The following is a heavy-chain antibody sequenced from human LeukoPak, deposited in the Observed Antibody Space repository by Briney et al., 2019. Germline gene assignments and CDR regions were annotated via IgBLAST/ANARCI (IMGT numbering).Heavy chain of an antibody. J-gene: IGHJ3*02. CDR1: GFTFSSYN. D-gene: IGHD3-10*01. CDR2: ISHSGSI. CDR3: ARQSVWYYGGSADAFDI. V-gene: IGHV4-34*01. Sequence: PGGSLRLSCAASGFTFSSYNMNWVRQAPGKGLEWIGEISHSGSISYKPSLKSQVTISVDTSKNQFSLNLDSVTAADTAVYYCARQSVWYYGGSADAFDIWGQGTMVTVSS.